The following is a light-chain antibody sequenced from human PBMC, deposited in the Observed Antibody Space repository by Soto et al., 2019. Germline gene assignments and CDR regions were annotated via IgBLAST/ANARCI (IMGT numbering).Light chain of an antibody. J-gene: IGKJ5*01. CDR3: QQANSFPFT. Sequence: DIQMTQSPSTLSASVGDRFTITCRSSQSISSWLAWYQQKPGKAPKLLIYDASSLESGVPSRFSGSGSGTEFTLTISSLQPEDFATYYCQQANSFPFTFGQGTRLEI. CDR2: DAS. V-gene: IGKV1-5*01. CDR1: QSISSW.